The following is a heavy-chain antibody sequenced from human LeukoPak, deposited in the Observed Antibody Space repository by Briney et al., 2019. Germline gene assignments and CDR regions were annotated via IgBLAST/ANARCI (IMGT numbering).Heavy chain of an antibody. V-gene: IGHV3-23*01. Sequence: GGSLRLSCAASGFTFSSYAMSWVRQAPGKGLEWVSGISGNGGTTKYADSVKGRFAISRDNAKNTLYLQMNSLRAEDTAVYYCARGHVAGSDRHWDYWGQGTLATVSS. CDR3: ARGHVAGSDRHWDY. J-gene: IGHJ4*02. D-gene: IGHD6-19*01. CDR1: GFTFSSYA. CDR2: ISGNGGTT.